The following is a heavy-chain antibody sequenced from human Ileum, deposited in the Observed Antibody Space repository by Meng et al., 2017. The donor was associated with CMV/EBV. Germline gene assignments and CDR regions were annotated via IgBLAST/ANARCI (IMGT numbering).Heavy chain of an antibody. CDR1: GFTLNDYW. D-gene: IGHD6-13*01. CDR3: ARGGGTAGLRDL. CDR2: INTDERTT. J-gene: IGHJ2*01. Sequence: GGSLRLSCVASGFTLNDYWMNWVRQAPGEGLVWVSGINTDERTTAYADSVKGRFTISRDNAKKTVYLQMNSLRDEDTAVYYCARGGGTAGLRDLWGRGTLVTVSS. V-gene: IGHV3-74*01.